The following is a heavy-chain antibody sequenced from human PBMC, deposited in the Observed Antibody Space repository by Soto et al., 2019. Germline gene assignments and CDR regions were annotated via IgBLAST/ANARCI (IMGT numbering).Heavy chain of an antibody. D-gene: IGHD4-17*01. V-gene: IGHV3-23*01. J-gene: IGHJ4*02. Sequence: EVQLLESGGGLVQPGGSLRLSCAASGFTFSSYAMSWVRQAPGKGLEWVSAISGSGGSTYYADSVKGRFTISRDNSKNTLYLQMNSLRADDTAVYYCAIGYKKGEMTTVVTPLFGYWGQGTLVTVSS. CDR1: GFTFSSYA. CDR2: ISGSGGST. CDR3: AIGYKKGEMTTVVTPLFGY.